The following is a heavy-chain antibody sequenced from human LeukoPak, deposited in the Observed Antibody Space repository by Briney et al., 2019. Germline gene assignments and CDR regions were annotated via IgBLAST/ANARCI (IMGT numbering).Heavy chain of an antibody. V-gene: IGHV4-59*01. D-gene: IGHD3-22*01. CDR2: IYSGGNT. J-gene: IGHJ6*02. Sequence: SETLSLTCTVSGDSISNYYWSWIRQPPGKGLEWIGYIYSGGNTNYNPSLKSRVTMSVDTSKNQVSLKLGSVTAADTALYYCARVAGHYYDSSGNYYYYGLDVRGQGTTVTVSS. CDR3: ARVAGHYYDSSGNYYYYGLDV. CDR1: GDSISNYY.